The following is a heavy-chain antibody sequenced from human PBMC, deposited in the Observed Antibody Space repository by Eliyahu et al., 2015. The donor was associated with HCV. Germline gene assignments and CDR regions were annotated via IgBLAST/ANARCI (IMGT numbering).Heavy chain of an antibody. CDR2: IYYSGXT. Sequence: QLQLQESGPGLVKPSETLSLTCTVSGGSISSSSYYWXWIRQPPGXGLXWIXSIYYSGXTYYNPSLKSRVTISVDTSKNQFSLKLSSVTAADTAVYYCARHRITGDYFDYWGQGTLVTVSS. J-gene: IGHJ4*02. D-gene: IGHD1-20*01. V-gene: IGHV4-39*01. CDR1: GGSISSSSYY. CDR3: ARHRITGDYFDY.